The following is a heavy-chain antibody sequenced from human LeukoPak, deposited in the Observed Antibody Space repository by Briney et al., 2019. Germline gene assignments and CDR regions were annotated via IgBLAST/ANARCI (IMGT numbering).Heavy chain of an antibody. CDR3: ARGVGSFGDDPRDALDI. CDR2: IHTTGST. D-gene: IGHD4-17*01. CDR1: GGSISSYY. J-gene: IGHJ3*02. Sequence: SETLSLTCTVSGGSISSYYWSWIRQPAGKGLEWIGRIHTTGSTNYNPSPKSRVTMSVDMSKKQFSLKLTSVTAADTAVYFCARGVGSFGDDPRDALDIWGQGTMVTVSS. V-gene: IGHV4-4*07.